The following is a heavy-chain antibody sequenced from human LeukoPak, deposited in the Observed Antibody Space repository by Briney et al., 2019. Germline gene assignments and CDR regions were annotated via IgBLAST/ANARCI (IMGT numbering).Heavy chain of an antibody. Sequence: GGSLRLSCAPSGHTFNRYDMSGAPHAPGRGREWVSDFRGSGGSTCCADSVMGGFAISRDNSKKTLYLQMTRLRAEDTAVYYCAKDPGYSRGWYDGAHFFYYCGQGSLVTAYS. D-gene: IGHD6-19*01. CDR1: GHTFNRYD. V-gene: IGHV3-23*01. CDR2: FRGSGGST. J-gene: IGHJ4*02. CDR3: AKDPGYSRGWYDGAHFFYY.